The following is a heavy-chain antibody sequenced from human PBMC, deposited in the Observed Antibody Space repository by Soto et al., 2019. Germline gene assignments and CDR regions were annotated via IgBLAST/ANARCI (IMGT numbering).Heavy chain of an antibody. CDR3: ASLQIEYSSPYWFDP. CDR2: IYPGDSDT. V-gene: IGHV5-51*01. CDR1: GYSFTSYW. J-gene: IGHJ5*02. Sequence: GESLKISCKGSGYSFTSYWIGWVRQMPGKGLEWMGIIYPGDSDTRYSPSFQGQVTISADKSISTAYLQWSSLKASDTAMYYCASLQIEYSSPYWFDPWGQGTLVTVSS. D-gene: IGHD6-6*01.